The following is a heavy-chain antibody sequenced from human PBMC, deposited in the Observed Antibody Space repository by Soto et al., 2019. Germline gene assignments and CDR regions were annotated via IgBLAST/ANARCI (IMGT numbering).Heavy chain of an antibody. D-gene: IGHD6-19*01. CDR1: GFTFSSYS. J-gene: IGHJ5*02. CDR3: ARDQGIAVAATNVNWFDP. CDR2: ISSSSSYI. V-gene: IGHV3-21*01. Sequence: GSLRLSCAASGFTFSSYSMNWVRQAPGKGLEWVSSISSSSSYIYYADSVKGRFTISRDNAKNSLYLQMNSLRAEDTAVYYCARDQGIAVAATNVNWFDPWGQGTLVTVSS.